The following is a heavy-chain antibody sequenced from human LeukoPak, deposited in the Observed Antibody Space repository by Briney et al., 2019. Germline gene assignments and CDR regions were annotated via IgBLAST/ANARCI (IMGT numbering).Heavy chain of an antibody. Sequence: GASVKVSCKASGYTFTAHYIHWVRQAPGQGLQWMGWINPYNFGTNYAQAFQGRVTTSSDTSISTAYMELSSLRSDDTAVYYCARGSPSYAQWHFDLWGRGTLVTVSS. CDR3: ARGSPSYAQWHFDL. J-gene: IGHJ2*01. CDR1: GYTFTAHY. D-gene: IGHD2/OR15-2a*01. V-gene: IGHV1-2*02. CDR2: INPYNFGT.